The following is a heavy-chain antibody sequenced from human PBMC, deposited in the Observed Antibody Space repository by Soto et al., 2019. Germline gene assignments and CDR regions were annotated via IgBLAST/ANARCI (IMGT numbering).Heavy chain of an antibody. J-gene: IGHJ4*02. Sequence: GGSLRLSCAASGFTLGKYTMGWVRQAPGKGLEWVAESYSTGGTEYADSVKGRFTISRDNSKNTLFLQMNSLGVEDTAHYYCARARKPDGFGTFDSGGQGTLVPVSS. D-gene: IGHD3-10*01. CDR1: GFTLGKYT. CDR2: SYSTGGT. V-gene: IGHV3-23*01. CDR3: ARARKPDGFGTFDS.